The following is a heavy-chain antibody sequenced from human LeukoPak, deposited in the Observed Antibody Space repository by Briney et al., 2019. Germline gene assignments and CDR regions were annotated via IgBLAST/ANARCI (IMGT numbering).Heavy chain of an antibody. D-gene: IGHD4-17*01. CDR1: GYTFTSYY. V-gene: IGHV1-46*01. Sequence: ASVKVSCKASGYTFTSYYMHRVRQAPGQGLEWMGIINPSGGSTSYAQKFQGRVTMTRDMSTSTVYMELSSLRSEDTAVYYCARVDFRTVTTRREYYYYYMDVWGKGTTVTISS. CDR3: ARVDFRTVTTRREYYYYYMDV. CDR2: INPSGGST. J-gene: IGHJ6*03.